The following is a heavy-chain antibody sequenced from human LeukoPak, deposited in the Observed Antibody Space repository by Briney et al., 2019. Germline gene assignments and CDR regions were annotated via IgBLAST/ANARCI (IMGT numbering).Heavy chain of an antibody. CDR2: IYTSGST. CDR1: GGSISSYY. J-gene: IGHJ4*02. Sequence: SETLSLTCTVSGGSISSYYWSWIRQPAGKGLEWIGRIYTSGSTNYNPSLKSRATMSVDTSKNQFSLKLSSVTAADTAVYYCARGRQRRGYYDSSGLSPFDYWGQGTLVTVSS. CDR3: ARGRQRRGYYDSSGLSPFDY. D-gene: IGHD3-22*01. V-gene: IGHV4-4*07.